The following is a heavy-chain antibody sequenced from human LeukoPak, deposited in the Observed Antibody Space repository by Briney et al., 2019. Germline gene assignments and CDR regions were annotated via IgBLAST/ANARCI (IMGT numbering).Heavy chain of an antibody. D-gene: IGHD6-13*01. CDR3: ARGIGTVYYYYGMDV. V-gene: IGHV3-13*01. J-gene: IGHJ6*02. CDR2: IGTAGDT. CDR1: GFTFSSYD. Sequence: GGSLRLSCAASGFTFSSYDMHWVRQATGKGLEWVSAIGTAGDTYYPGSVKGRFTISRENAKNSLYLQMNSLRAGDTAVYYCARGIGTVYYYYGMDVWGQGTTVTVSS.